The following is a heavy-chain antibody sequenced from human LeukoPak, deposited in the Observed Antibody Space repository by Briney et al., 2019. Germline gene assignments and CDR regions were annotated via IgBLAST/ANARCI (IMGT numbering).Heavy chain of an antibody. CDR3: AREEIYCSSTSCYHYFDY. Sequence: SETLSLTCTVSGGSISSGGYYWSWIRQHPGKGLEWIGYIYYSGSTYYNPSLKSRVTISVDTSKNQFSLKLSSVTAADTAVYYCAREEIYCSSTSCYHYFDYWGQGTLVTVSS. V-gene: IGHV4-31*03. D-gene: IGHD2-2*01. CDR1: GGSISSGGYY. CDR2: IYYSGST. J-gene: IGHJ4*02.